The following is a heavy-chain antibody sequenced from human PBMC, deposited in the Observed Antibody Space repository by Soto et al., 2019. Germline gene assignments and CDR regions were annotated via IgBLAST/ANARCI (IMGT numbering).Heavy chain of an antibody. J-gene: IGHJ4*02. V-gene: IGHV1-69*06. CDR3: ARGVVGPRTYYYDSSGLSPFDY. D-gene: IGHD3-22*01. Sequence: SVKVSCKASGGTFSSYAISWVRQAPGQGLEWMGGIIPIFGTANYAQKFQGRVTITADKSTSTAYMELSSLRSEDTAVYYCARGVVGPRTYYYDSSGLSPFDYWGQGTLVTVSS. CDR2: IIPIFGTA. CDR1: GGTFSSYA.